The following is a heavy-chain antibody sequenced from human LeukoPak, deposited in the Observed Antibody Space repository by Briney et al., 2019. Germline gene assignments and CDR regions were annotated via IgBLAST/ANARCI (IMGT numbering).Heavy chain of an antibody. CDR1: GGSFSGYY. Sequence: PSETLSLTCAVYGGSFSGYYWSWIRQPPGKGLEWIGEINHSGTTNYNPSLKSRVTISVDTSKKEFSLKLTSLTAADTAVYYCARGYDCGGDCYSRWYFDLWGRGTLVTVSS. CDR2: INHSGTT. D-gene: IGHD2-21*01. CDR3: ARGYDCGGDCYSRWYFDL. V-gene: IGHV4-34*01. J-gene: IGHJ2*01.